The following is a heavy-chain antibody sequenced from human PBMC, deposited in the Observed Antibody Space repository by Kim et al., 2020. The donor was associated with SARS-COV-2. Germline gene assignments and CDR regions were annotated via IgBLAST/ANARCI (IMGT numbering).Heavy chain of an antibody. CDR2: ISDSSVHT. V-gene: IGHV3-11*06. Sequence: GGSLRLSCVASGVSFSDFYMTWIRQAPGKGLEWVSYISDSSVHTNYADPVKGRFTISRDNAKNSLHLQMHNLRVDDTGVYYCAREGSGQGAEIVSWGQGTLVIVSS. J-gene: IGHJ5*02. CDR3: AREGSGQGAEIVS. D-gene: IGHD1-26*01. CDR1: GVSFSDFY.